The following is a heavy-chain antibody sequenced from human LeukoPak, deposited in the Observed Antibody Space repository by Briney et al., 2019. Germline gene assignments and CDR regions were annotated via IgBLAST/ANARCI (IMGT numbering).Heavy chain of an antibody. J-gene: IGHJ4*02. CDR2: ISYDGSNK. D-gene: IGHD6-13*01. V-gene: IGHV3-30-3*01. CDR1: GFTFSSYA. Sequence: GGSLRLSCAASGFTFSSYAMHWVRQAPGKGLEWVAVISYDGSNKYYADSVKGRFTISRDNSKNTLYLQMNSLRADDTAVYYCARVPPVGQQLVTDYWGQGTLVTVSS. CDR3: ARVPPVGQQLVTDY.